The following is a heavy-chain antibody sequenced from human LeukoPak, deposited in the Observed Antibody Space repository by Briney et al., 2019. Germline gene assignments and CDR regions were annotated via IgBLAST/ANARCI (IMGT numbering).Heavy chain of an antibody. J-gene: IGHJ5*02. CDR3: ARVVGRFGYCSGGSCYSGKVWFDP. D-gene: IGHD2-15*01. CDR2: IYYSGST. Sequence: PSETLSLTCTVSGGSISSSSYYWGWIRQPPGKGLEWIGSIYYSGSTYYNPSLKSRVTISVDTSKNQFSLKLSSVTAADTAVYYCARVVGRFGYCSGGSCYSGKVWFDPWGQGTLVTVSS. CDR1: GGSISSSSYY. V-gene: IGHV4-39*01.